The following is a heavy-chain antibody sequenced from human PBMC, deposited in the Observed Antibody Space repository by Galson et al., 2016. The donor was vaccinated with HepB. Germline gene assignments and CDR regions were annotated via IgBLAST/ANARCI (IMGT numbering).Heavy chain of an antibody. CDR1: GFSLSTSGVG. CDR2: LYWGDDK. J-gene: IGHJ3*02. D-gene: IGHD3-10*01. V-gene: IGHV2-5*02. CDR3: AHYSYTSGCQTGAFDI. Sequence: PALVKPTQTLTLTCTFSGFSLSTSGVGVGWIRQPPGKALEWLALLYWGDDKRYSPSMKSRVTVTKDTSKNEVLLTMTTMDPVDTATYYCAHYSYTSGCQTGAFDIWGQGTVVTVSS.